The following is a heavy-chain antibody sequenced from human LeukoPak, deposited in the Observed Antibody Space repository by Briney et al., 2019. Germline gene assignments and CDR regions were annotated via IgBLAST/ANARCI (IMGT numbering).Heavy chain of an antibody. CDR2: INEDGSQK. CDR3: ARDRAYSTFDY. CDR1: GFTFSSYE. Sequence: GRSLRLSCAASGFTFSSYEMNWVRQAPGKGLEWVGNINEDGSQKYYVDSVKGRFTISRDNAKNSVFLQMFSLRDEDTAVYYCARDRAYSTFDYWGQGTLVAVSS. J-gene: IGHJ4*02. D-gene: IGHD3-16*01. V-gene: IGHV3-7*01.